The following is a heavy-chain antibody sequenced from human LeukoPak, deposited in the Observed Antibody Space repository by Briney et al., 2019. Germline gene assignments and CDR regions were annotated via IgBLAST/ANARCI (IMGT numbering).Heavy chain of an antibody. Sequence: GGSLRLPCAASGFTFSSYGMSWVRQAPGKGLEWVSGISGSGHSTYYADSVKGRFTISRDNSKNTLYLQMNSLRAEDTAIYFCAKALLLRGDIGDAFDIWGQGTLVTVSS. D-gene: IGHD3-10*01. V-gene: IGHV3-23*01. CDR2: ISGSGHST. CDR1: GFTFSSYG. CDR3: AKALLLRGDIGDAFDI. J-gene: IGHJ3*02.